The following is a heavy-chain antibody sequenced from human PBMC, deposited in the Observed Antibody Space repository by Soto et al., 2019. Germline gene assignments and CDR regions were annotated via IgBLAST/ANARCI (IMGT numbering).Heavy chain of an antibody. CDR1: GFTFSSYA. J-gene: IGHJ6*04. Sequence: GGSLRLSCAASGFTFSSYAMSWVRQAPGKGLEWVSAISGSGGSTYYADSVKGRFTISRDNSKNTLYLQMNSLRAEDTAVYYGAKDLSLIPHYDLWSGYYYSSGMDVGGKGTTVPVSS. D-gene: IGHD3-3*01. CDR3: AKDLSLIPHYDLWSGYYYSSGMDV. V-gene: IGHV3-23*01. CDR2: ISGSGGST.